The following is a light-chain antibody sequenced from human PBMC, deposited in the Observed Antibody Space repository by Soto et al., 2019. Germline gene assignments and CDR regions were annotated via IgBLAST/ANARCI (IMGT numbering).Light chain of an antibody. Sequence: EIVLTQSPGTLSLSPGERATLSCRASQTVAKNYLAWYQQQPGQAPRLLIYDASTRATGIPDRVTGSGSAPDFTLTINRLEPEDFAVYYCQQYASAPLTFGGGTKVEIK. CDR2: DAS. CDR1: QTVAKNY. J-gene: IGKJ4*01. V-gene: IGKV3-20*01. CDR3: QQYASAPLT.